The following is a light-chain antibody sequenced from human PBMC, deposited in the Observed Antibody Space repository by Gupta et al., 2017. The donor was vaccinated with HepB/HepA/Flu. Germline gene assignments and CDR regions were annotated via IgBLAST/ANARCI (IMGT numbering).Light chain of an antibody. Sequence: QSALTQPPSASGSPRQSVTISCTATSSDVGGYNYVSWYQQHPGKAPKLMIYEVSKRHSGVPDRFSGSKSGNTASLTVSGLQAEDEADYYCSSYAGSNNLVFGGGTKLTVL. V-gene: IGLV2-8*01. CDR3: SSYAGSNNLV. CDR2: EVS. CDR1: SSDVGGYNY. J-gene: IGLJ2*01.